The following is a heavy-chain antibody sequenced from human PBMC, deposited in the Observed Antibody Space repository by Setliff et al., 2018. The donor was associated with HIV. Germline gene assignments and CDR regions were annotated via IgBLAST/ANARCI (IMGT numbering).Heavy chain of an antibody. V-gene: IGHV4-30-2*01. CDR3: ASHERGNSYCLVY. J-gene: IGHJ4*02. D-gene: IGHD3-16*02. Sequence: SETLSLTCAVSGGSISSGGYSWSWIRQPPGKGLEWIGYIFHSGSTYYNPSLKSRVTISVDRSKNQFSLNLSSVTAADTAVYYCASHERGNSYCLVYWGQGMLVTVSS. CDR2: IFHSGST. CDR1: GGSISSGGYS.